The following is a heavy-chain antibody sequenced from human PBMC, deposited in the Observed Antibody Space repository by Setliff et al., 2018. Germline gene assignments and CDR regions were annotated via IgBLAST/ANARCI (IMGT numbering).Heavy chain of an antibody. CDR3: ARFGGSCSSSSCYASDL. D-gene: IGHD2-2*01. Sequence: ASVKVSCKASGYTFTGHYIHWVRQAPGQGLEWMGWINPRTGVTNYAQKFQGRVTVTTDTYTGTGYMELRSLRSDDTAMYFCARFGGSCSSSSCYASDLWGQGTMVTVSS. CDR2: INPRTGVT. V-gene: IGHV1-2*02. CDR1: GYTFTGHY. J-gene: IGHJ3*01.